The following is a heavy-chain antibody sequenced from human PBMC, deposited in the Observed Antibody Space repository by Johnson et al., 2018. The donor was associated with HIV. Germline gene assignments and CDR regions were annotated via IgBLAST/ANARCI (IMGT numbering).Heavy chain of an antibody. CDR1: GFTVSSNY. V-gene: IGHV3-66*01. D-gene: IGHD5-18*01. Sequence: MLLVESGGGLVQPGGSLRVSCAASGFTVSSNYMSWVRQAPGKGLEWVSVIYRGGSTYYADSVKGRYTISRDNSKNTLYLQMNSLRADDTAVYYCARAYSYGAFDIWGQGTRVTVSS. J-gene: IGHJ3*02. CDR3: ARAYSYGAFDI. CDR2: IYRGGST.